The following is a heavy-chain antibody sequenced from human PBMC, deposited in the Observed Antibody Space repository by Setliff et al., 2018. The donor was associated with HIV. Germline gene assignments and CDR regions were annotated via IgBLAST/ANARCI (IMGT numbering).Heavy chain of an antibody. J-gene: IGHJ5*02. Sequence: PSETLSLTCAVYAGSFSDYYWTWIRQSPGKGLEWIGDIHHSGITNYRPSLKSRVTMSVDTSKNQFSLKLTSVTAADTAVYYCASLRRSSWYPWFDPWGQGNLVTVSS. D-gene: IGHD6-13*01. V-gene: IGHV4-34*01. CDR3: ASLRRSSWYPWFDP. CDR2: IHHSGIT. CDR1: AGSFSDYY.